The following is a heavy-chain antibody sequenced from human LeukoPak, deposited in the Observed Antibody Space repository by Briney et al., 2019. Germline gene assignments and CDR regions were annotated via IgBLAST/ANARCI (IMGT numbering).Heavy chain of an antibody. CDR2: ISGSGGST. CDR3: ARNQQVGGHSYYYYGMDV. J-gene: IGHJ6*02. D-gene: IGHD3-10*01. Sequence: PGGSPRLSCAASGFTFSSYAMSWVRQAPGKGLEWVSAISGSGGSTYYADSVKGRFTISRDNSKNTLYLQMNSLRADDTAIYYCARNQQVGGHSYYYYGMDVWGQGTTVTVSS. CDR1: GFTFSSYA. V-gene: IGHV3-23*01.